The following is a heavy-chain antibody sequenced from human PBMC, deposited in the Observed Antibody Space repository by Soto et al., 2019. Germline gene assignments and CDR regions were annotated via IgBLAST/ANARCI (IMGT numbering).Heavy chain of an antibody. CDR1: GFTFTTQA. CDR3: AKGWVSFGRFDN. D-gene: IGHD3-16*01. CDR2: ISQDGVNT. V-gene: IGHV3-23*01. Sequence: GGSLRLSCAASGFTFTTQAMIWVRQAPGKGLEWVSAISQDGVNTYYAGSVKGRFAISRDNSKNTVHLQIHSLRVEDTAIYYCAKGWVSFGRFDNWGQGTLVTVSS. J-gene: IGHJ4*02.